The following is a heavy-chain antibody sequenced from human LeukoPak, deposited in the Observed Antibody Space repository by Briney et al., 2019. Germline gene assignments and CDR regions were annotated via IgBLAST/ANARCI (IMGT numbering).Heavy chain of an antibody. CDR1: GFTFSSYA. CDR2: ISSSGSLI. Sequence: GGSLRLSCAASGFTFSSYAMSWVRQAPGKGLEWVSYISSSGSLIYYADSVKGRFTISRDSAKNSLYLQMNSLRAEDTAVYYCARSIDYGAFDIWGQGTMVTVSS. D-gene: IGHD4-17*01. J-gene: IGHJ3*02. CDR3: ARSIDYGAFDI. V-gene: IGHV3-48*04.